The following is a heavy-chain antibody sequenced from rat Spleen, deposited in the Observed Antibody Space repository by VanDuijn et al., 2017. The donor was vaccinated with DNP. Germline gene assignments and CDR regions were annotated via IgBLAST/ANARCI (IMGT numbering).Heavy chain of an antibody. J-gene: IGHJ2*01. Sequence: EVQLVESGGGPVQPGRSLKLSCVASGFTFNNYWMTWIRQAPGKGLEWFASIMNTGIKTYYPDSVKGRFTISRDNAKSTLYLQMNSLRSEDTATYYCARGHGDYWGQGVMVTVSS. V-gene: IGHV5-31*01. CDR3: ARGHGDY. CDR2: IMNTGIKT. CDR1: GFTFNNYW. D-gene: IGHD4-1*01.